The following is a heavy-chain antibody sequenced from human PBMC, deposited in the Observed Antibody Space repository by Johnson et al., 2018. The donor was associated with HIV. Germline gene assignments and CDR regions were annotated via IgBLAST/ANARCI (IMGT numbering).Heavy chain of an antibody. CDR1: GFTFSDYY. Sequence: QVQLVESGGGLVQPGGSLRLSCAASGFTFSDYYMSWIRQAPGKGLEWVSYISSSGSTIYYADSVKGRFTISRDKSKNTLYLQMNSLRAEDTAVYYCARERIYGDDAFDIWGQGTMVTVS. V-gene: IGHV3-11*04. CDR2: ISSSGSTI. J-gene: IGHJ3*02. D-gene: IGHD4-17*01. CDR3: ARERIYGDDAFDI.